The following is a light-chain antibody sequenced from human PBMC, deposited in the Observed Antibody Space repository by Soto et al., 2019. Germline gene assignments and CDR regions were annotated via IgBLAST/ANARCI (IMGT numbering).Light chain of an antibody. CDR3: QSYDSSLSDWV. Sequence: QSVLTQPPSVSGAPGQRVTISCTGSSSNIGAGYDVHWYRQLPGTAPKLLIYGNSNRPSGVPDRFSGSKSGTSASLAITGLQAEDEADYYCQSYDSSLSDWVFGGGTKVTVL. V-gene: IGLV1-40*01. CDR1: SSNIGAGYD. CDR2: GNS. J-gene: IGLJ3*02.